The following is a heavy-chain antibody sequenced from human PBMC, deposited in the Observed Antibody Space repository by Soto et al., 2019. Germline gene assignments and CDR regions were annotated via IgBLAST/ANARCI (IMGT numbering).Heavy chain of an antibody. CDR1: GYTYNSYY. CDR3: AKDGNSYGSVPSGY. Sequence: ASVKVSCKASGYTYNSYYMHWVRQAPGQGLEWMGIINPSGGSTSYAQKFQGRVTMTRDTSTSTVYMELSSLRSEDTAVYYCAKDGNSYGSVPSGYWGQGTLVTVSS. D-gene: IGHD5-18*01. V-gene: IGHV1-46*02. J-gene: IGHJ4*02. CDR2: INPSGGST.